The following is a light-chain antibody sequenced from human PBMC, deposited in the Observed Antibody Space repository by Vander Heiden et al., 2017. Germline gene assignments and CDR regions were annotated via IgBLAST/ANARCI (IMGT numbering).Light chain of an antibody. Sequence: AVLTQPPSLSGDLRQTATLTCTGTTNDAGNHGAAWLQQHQGHPPKPHSYRNTNRPSGISERFSASRSGNTASLTITGLHPEDEADYYCSALYTSLSAWVCGGGTKFTVL. CDR1: TNDAGNHG. CDR2: RNT. CDR3: SALYTSLSAWV. V-gene: IGLV10-54*02. J-gene: IGLJ3*02.